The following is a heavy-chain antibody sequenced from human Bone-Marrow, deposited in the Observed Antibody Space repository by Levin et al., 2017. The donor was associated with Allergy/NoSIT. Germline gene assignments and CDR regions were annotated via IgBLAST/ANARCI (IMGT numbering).Heavy chain of an antibody. CDR1: GVSISNNKW. Sequence: GSLRLSCAVSGVSISNNKWWSWVRQPPGKGLEWIGEVHHIGSTNYNPSLKSRVTMSVDKSKNQFSLKLSSVTAADTAVYYCATQLYDDGSGAFDLWGQGTMVSVSS. CDR2: VHHIGST. D-gene: IGHD3-22*01. J-gene: IGHJ3*01. V-gene: IGHV4-4*02. CDR3: ATQLYDDGSGAFDL.